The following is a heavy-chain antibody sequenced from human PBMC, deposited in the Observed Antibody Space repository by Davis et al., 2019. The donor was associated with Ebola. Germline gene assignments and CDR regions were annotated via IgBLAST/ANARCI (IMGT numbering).Heavy chain of an antibody. Sequence: ASVKVSCKASGYIFTNYGVSWLRHAPVQGLEWMGWISVIDGNTYYAQRFQGRVTMTADTSTYTLYMELRSLTSDDTAIYYCVRDYDTINWGDPWGQGTLVTVSS. D-gene: IGHD3-9*01. J-gene: IGHJ5*02. V-gene: IGHV1-18*01. CDR2: ISVIDGNT. CDR1: GYIFTNYG. CDR3: VRDYDTINWGDP.